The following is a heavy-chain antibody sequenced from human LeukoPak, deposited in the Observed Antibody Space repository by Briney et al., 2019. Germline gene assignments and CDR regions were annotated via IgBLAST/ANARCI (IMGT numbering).Heavy chain of an antibody. Sequence: PSETLSLTCAVYGGSFSGYYWSWIRQPPGKELEWIGEINHSGSTNYNPSLKSRVTISVDTSKNQFSLKLSSVTAADTAVYYCAREGLGIVLPIDYWGQGTLVTVSS. CDR1: GGSFSGYY. D-gene: IGHD7-27*01. CDR3: AREGLGIVLPIDY. CDR2: INHSGST. V-gene: IGHV4-34*01. J-gene: IGHJ4*02.